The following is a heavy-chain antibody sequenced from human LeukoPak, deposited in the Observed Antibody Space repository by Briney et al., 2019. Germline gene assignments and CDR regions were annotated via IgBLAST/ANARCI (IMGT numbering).Heavy chain of an antibody. Sequence: SVKDSCKASGGTFSSYTISWVRQAPGQGLEWMGRIIPILGIANYAQKFQGRVTITADKSTSTAYMELSSLRSEDTAVYYCASVGCSSTSCHGEYYYYMDVWGKGTTVTVSS. CDR3: ASVGCSSTSCHGEYYYYMDV. D-gene: IGHD2-2*01. J-gene: IGHJ6*03. CDR1: GGTFSSYT. V-gene: IGHV1-69*02. CDR2: IIPILGIA.